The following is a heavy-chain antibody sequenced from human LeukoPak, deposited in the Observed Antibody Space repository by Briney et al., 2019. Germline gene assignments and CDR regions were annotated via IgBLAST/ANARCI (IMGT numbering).Heavy chain of an antibody. D-gene: IGHD1-26*01. J-gene: IGHJ6*02. V-gene: IGHV4-59*01. CDR1: GVSLSSYY. CDR2: IDYSVTT. Sequence: PETLSPTCTLSGVSLSSYYWSWIRQPPRKGLEWIGYIDYSVTTNYNTSLKSRVTMSVDTSKKQFSLKLSAEIAADTAVYYCARGSHGCYYGMDVWGQGTTVTVSS. CDR3: ARGSHGCYYGMDV.